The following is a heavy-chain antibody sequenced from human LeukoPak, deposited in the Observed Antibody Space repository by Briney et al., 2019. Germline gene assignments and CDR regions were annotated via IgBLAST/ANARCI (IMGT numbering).Heavy chain of an antibody. CDR1: GGSLSRYY. Sequence: PSETLSLTCTVSGGSLSRYYWSCVRQPAGKGLEWIGRIYTSGSTNYNPSLKSRVTMSVDTSKNQFSLKLSSVTAADTAVYYCARGSSGWYVDDYWGQGTLVTVSS. CDR3: ARGSSGWYVDDY. CDR2: IYTSGST. V-gene: IGHV4-4*07. D-gene: IGHD6-19*01. J-gene: IGHJ4*02.